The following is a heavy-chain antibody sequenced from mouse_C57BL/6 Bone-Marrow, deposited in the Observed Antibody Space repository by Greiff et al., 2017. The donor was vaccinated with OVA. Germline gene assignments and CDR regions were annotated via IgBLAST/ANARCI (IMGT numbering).Heavy chain of an antibody. J-gene: IGHJ1*03. D-gene: IGHD2-3*01. V-gene: IGHV1-64*01. CDR3: AREPYDGYLYWYFGV. CDR1: GYTFTSYW. Sequence: VQLQQSGAELVKPGASVKLSCKASGYTFTSYWMHWVKQRPRQGLEWIGMIHPNSGSTNYNEKFKSKATLTVDKSSSTAYMQLSSLTSEDSAVYYCAREPYDGYLYWYFGVWGTGTTVTVSS. CDR2: IHPNSGST.